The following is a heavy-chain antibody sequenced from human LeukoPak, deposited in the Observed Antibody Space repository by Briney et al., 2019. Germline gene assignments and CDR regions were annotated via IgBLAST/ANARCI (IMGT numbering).Heavy chain of an antibody. J-gene: IGHJ4*02. CDR3: ARGSGSYHTAYMN. D-gene: IGHD1-26*01. CDR2: IYPGDSDT. CDR1: GYSFTSYW. V-gene: IGHV5-51*01. Sequence: GESLKISCKCSGYSFTSYWIGWVRQMPGKGLEWMGIIYPGDSDTRYSPSFQGQATISADKSLSTAYLQWSSLKASDTAMYYCARGSGSYHTAYMNWGQGSPVTVSS.